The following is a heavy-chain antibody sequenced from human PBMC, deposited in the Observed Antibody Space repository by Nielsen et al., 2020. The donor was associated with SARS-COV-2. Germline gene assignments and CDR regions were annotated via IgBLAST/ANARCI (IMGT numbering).Heavy chain of an antibody. V-gene: IGHV5-51*01. Sequence: GESLKISCTGSGYSFTGYWLGWVRQMPGKGLEWMGMIYPGDSDTRYSPSLQGQVTISADKSIRTSYLQWSSLKASDTAIYYCARRGRDYSSDYYYMDVWGTGTPVTVSS. CDR1: GYSFTGYW. D-gene: IGHD4-11*01. CDR3: ARRGRDYSSDYYYMDV. CDR2: IYPGDSDT. J-gene: IGHJ6*03.